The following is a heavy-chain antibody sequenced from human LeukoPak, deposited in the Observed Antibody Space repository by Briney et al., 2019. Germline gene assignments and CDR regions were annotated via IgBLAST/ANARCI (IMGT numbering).Heavy chain of an antibody. J-gene: IGHJ4*02. Sequence: GGSLRLSCAASGFTFDNYAMSWVRQAPGKGLEWVSGITGSGGSTYYADSVKGRFTIFRANSKNTLYPQMNSLRAEDTAVYYCAKDRRYYGSGSYFDYWGQGTLVTVSS. CDR1: GFTFDNYA. CDR2: ITGSGGST. CDR3: AKDRRYYGSGSYFDY. V-gene: IGHV3-23*01. D-gene: IGHD3-10*01.